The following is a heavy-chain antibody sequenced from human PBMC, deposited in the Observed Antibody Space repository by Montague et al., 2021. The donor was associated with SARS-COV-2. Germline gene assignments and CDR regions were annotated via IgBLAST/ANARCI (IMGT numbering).Heavy chain of an antibody. CDR3: ARKASRGITIFGVVTASYYFDY. D-gene: IGHD3-3*01. CDR1: GGSISSSSYY. CDR2: IYYSGST. V-gene: IGHV4-39*01. Sequence: SETLSLTCTVSGGSISSSSYYWGWIRQPPGKGLEWIGSIYYSGSTYYNPSLKSRVTISVDTSKNQFSLKLSSVTAADTAVYYCARKASRGITIFGVVTASYYFDYWGPGTLVTVSS. J-gene: IGHJ4*02.